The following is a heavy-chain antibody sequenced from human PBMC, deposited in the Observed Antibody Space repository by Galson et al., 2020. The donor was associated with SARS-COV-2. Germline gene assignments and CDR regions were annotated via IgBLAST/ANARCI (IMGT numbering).Heavy chain of an antibody. CDR3: ARVNGNYVGYYFDY. D-gene: IGHD4-4*01. V-gene: IGHV4-34*01. J-gene: IGHJ4*02. Sequence: SETLSLTCAVYGGSFSGYYWSWIRQPPGKGLEWIGEINHSGSTNYNPSLKSRVTISVDTSKNQFSLKLSSVTAADTAVYYCARVNGNYVGYYFDYWGQGTLVTVSS. CDR2: INHSGST. CDR1: GGSFSGYY.